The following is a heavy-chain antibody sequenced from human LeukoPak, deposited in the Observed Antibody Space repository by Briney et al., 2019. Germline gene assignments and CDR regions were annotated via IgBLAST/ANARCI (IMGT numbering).Heavy chain of an antibody. CDR2: IYYSGST. CDR3: VGLTDSSGYLSLD. V-gene: IGHV4-39*01. J-gene: IGHJ4*02. Sequence: SETLSLTCTVSGGSISSSSYYWGWIRQPPGKGLEWIGSIYYSGSTYYDPSLKSRVTISVDTSKNQFSLKLSSVTAADTAVYYCVGLTDSSGYLSLDWGQGTLDTVSS. D-gene: IGHD3-22*01. CDR1: GGSISSSSYY.